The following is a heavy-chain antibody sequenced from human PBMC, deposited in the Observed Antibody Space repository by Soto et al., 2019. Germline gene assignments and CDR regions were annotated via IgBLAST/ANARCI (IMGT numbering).Heavy chain of an antibody. CDR1: GFTFSSYW. J-gene: IGHJ6*03. D-gene: IGHD3-9*01. Sequence: EVQLVESGGGLVQPGGSLRLSCAASGFTFSSYWMSWVRQAPGKGLEWVANIKQDGSEKYYVDSVKGRFTISRDNAKNSLYLQMNSLRAEDKAVYYCARDRTYYDILTGYRNYYYYYMDVWGKGTNVTVSS. V-gene: IGHV3-7*01. CDR3: ARDRTYYDILTGYRNYYYYYMDV. CDR2: IKQDGSEK.